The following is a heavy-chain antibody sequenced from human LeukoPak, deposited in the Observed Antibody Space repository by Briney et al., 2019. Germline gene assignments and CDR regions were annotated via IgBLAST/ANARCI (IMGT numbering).Heavy chain of an antibody. V-gene: IGHV3-23*01. D-gene: IGHD1-1*01. CDR3: ARGQEFDDGVFDS. Sequence: PGGSLRLSCAASGFTFDDYGMSWVRQAPGKGLEWVSTIRSNGATAYNADSVKGRFTISRDNSKNTVYLQMNSLRVEDTAIYYCARGQEFDDGVFDSWGQGTLVTVSS. CDR1: GFTFDDYG. J-gene: IGHJ4*02. CDR2: IRSNGATA.